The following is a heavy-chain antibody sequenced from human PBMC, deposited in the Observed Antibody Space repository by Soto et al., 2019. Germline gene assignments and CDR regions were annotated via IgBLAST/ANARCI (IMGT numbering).Heavy chain of an antibody. D-gene: IGHD2-8*01. CDR3: WANPRL. CDR1: GFTFSSYA. V-gene: IGHV3-23*01. CDR2: ISGSGGST. J-gene: IGHJ4*02. Sequence: EVQLLESGGGLVQPGGSLRLSCAASGFTFSSYAMSWVRQAPGKGLEWVSAISGSGGSTYYADSVKGRFTISRDNSKNPLLPQMNSLGAGDKAVYYCWANPRLWGQGTLVTVSS.